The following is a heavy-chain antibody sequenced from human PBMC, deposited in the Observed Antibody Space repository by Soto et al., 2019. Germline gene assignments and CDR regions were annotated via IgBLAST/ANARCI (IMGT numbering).Heavy chain of an antibody. D-gene: IGHD3-16*02. CDR1: GFTFSSYE. CDR3: ARANYDYVWGSYRSHYFDY. CDR2: ISSSGSTI. Sequence: PGGSLRLSCAASGFTFSSYEMNWVRQAPGKGLEWVSYISSSGSTIYYADSVKGRFTISRDNAKNSLYLQMNSLRAEDTAVYYCARANYDYVWGSYRSHYFDYWGQGTLVTSPQ. V-gene: IGHV3-48*03. J-gene: IGHJ4*02.